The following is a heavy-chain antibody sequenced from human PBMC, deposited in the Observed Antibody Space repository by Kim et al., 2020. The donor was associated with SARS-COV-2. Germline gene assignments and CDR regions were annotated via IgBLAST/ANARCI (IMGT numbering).Heavy chain of an antibody. J-gene: IGHJ4*02. Sequence: YAQGLPGRFVFSLDTSARTAYLQISSLKAEDTAVYYCARASRGSTIPLDYWGQGTLVTVSS. D-gene: IGHD3-9*01. V-gene: IGHV7-4-1*02. CDR3: ARASRGSTIPLDY.